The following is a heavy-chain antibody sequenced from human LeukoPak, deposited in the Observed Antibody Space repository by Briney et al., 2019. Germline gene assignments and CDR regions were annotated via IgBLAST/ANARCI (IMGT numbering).Heavy chain of an antibody. CDR1: GFTVRSNY. Sequence: GGSLRLSCAASGFTVRSNYMSWVRQAPGKGLEWVSVIYSGGSTYYADSVKGRFTISRDNSKNTLFLQMNSLRAEDTAVYYCARAASPVRGVIAPYFDYWGQGTLVTASS. CDR3: ARAASPVRGVIAPYFDY. J-gene: IGHJ4*02. D-gene: IGHD3-10*01. V-gene: IGHV3-66*02. CDR2: IYSGGST.